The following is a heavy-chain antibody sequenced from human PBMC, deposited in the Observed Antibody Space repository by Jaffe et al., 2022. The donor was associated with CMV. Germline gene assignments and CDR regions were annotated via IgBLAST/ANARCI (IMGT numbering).Heavy chain of an antibody. J-gene: IGHJ6*03. CDR2: IYYSGST. CDR1: GGSISSYY. V-gene: IGHV4-59*08. D-gene: IGHD2-15*01. Sequence: QVQLQESGPGLVKPSETLSLTCTVSGGSISSYYWSWIRQPPGKGLEWIGYIYYSGSTNYNPSLKSRVTISVDTSKNQFSLKLSSVTAADTAVYYCARHGNTRGYCSGGSCYDDNYYYYYYMDVWGKGTTVTVSS. CDR3: ARHGNTRGYCSGGSCYDDNYYYYYYMDV.